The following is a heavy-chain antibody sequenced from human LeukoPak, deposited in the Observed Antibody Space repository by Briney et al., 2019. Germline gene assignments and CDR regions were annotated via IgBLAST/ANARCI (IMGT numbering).Heavy chain of an antibody. J-gene: IGHJ4*02. CDR3: TRRVGAPGHFDF. V-gene: IGHV1-8*01. CDR2: MNPNSGNT. D-gene: IGHD1-26*01. CDR1: GYTFTSYN. Sequence: ASVKVSCKTSGYTFTSYNINWVRQATGQGLEWMGWMNPNSGNTDSAQKFQGRVTMTRDTSINTAYMELTSLRFEDTAVCYCTRRVGAPGHFDFWGQGTLVTVSS.